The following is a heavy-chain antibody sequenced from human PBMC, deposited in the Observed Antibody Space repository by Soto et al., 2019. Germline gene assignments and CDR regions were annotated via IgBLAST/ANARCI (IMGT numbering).Heavy chain of an antibody. V-gene: IGHV4-39*01. CDR3: ARGLSSPSAAGV. Sequence: QLQLQESGPGLVKPSETLSLTCAVSGGSVSSGGNYWGWIRQSPGKGLEWIGSVHDTGTTHYNPSLTSRVTISVDTSKNQFSLNVNSVTAADTAVYHCARGLSSPSAAGVWGQGTLVTVSS. CDR2: VHDTGTT. J-gene: IGHJ4*02. D-gene: IGHD6-6*01. CDR1: GGSVSSGGNY.